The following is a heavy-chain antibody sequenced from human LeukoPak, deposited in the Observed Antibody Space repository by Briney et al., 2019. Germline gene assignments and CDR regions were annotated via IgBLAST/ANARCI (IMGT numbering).Heavy chain of an antibody. J-gene: IGHJ2*01. CDR2: IYYSGST. Sequence: PSETLSLTCTVSGGSISSGGYYWSWIRQHPGKGLEWIGYIYYSGSTYYNPSLKSRVTISVDTSKNQFSLKLSSVTAADTAVYYCARDLKGYSSSRRDWYFDLWGRGTLVTVSS. CDR3: ARDLKGYSSSRRDWYFDL. D-gene: IGHD6-13*01. CDR1: GGSISSGGYY. V-gene: IGHV4-31*03.